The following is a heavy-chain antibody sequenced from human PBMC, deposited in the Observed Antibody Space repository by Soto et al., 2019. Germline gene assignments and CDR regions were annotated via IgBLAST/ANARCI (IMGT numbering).Heavy chain of an antibody. Sequence: GSLRLSCAASGFSFSTYNMGWVRQAPGKGPEWIAYISTTSFTIYYADSVKGRFTISRDNDRNSLYLEMNSLRDEDTAVYYCARDRCYDGTCYSASDSWGQGTLVTVSS. CDR2: ISTTSFTI. CDR3: ARDRCYDGTCYSASDS. V-gene: IGHV3-48*02. D-gene: IGHD2-15*01. CDR1: GFSFSTYN. J-gene: IGHJ5*01.